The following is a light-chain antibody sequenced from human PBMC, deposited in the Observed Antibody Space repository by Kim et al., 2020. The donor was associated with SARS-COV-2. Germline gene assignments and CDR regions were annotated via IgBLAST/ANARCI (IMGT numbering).Light chain of an antibody. Sequence: ASVGDRVTITCQASRDISKNLNWYQQKPGKAPKVLIYDASNVQTGVPSRFSGSGSGTDFTLVITSLQPKDVATYYCQQFDNLSLSFGGGTKVEIK. V-gene: IGKV1-33*01. CDR3: QQFDNLSLS. J-gene: IGKJ4*01. CDR2: DAS. CDR1: RDISKN.